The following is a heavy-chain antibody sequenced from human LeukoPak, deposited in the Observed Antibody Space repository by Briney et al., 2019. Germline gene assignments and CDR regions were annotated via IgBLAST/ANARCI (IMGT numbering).Heavy chain of an antibody. D-gene: IGHD6-13*01. CDR1: GFSLSTFN. V-gene: IGHV3-69-1*01. CDR3: ARDLPGSSWYALDS. J-gene: IGHJ5*01. CDR2: ISGTGSV. Sequence: GGSLRLSCAASGFSLSTFNMNWVPQAPGKGLEWVSCISGTGSVYYAASVRGRFTISRDNAGNSLFLQLNSLRTEDTAVYFCARDLPGSSWYALDSWGQGTLVTVSS.